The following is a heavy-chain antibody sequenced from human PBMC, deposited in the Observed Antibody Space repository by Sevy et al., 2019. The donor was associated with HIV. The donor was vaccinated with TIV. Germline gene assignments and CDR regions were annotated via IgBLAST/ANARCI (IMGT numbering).Heavy chain of an antibody. CDR2: ISYDGGKT. V-gene: IGHV3-30*04. CDR3: TRDGGDYFDY. Sequence: GGSLRLSCAASGFTFRRYAMHWVRQAPGQGLESVAVISYDGGKTYHADSVKGRFTISRDNSENTLYLQMNSLRAEDTAVYYCTRDGGDYFDYWGLGTLVTVSS. J-gene: IGHJ4*02. D-gene: IGHD2-15*01. CDR1: GFTFRRYA.